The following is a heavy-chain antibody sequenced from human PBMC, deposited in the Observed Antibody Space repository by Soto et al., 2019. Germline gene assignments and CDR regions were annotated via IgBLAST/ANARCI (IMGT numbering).Heavy chain of an antibody. V-gene: IGHV1-18*01. CDR1: GYTFTSYG. CDR2: ISAYNGNT. CDR3: ARDSYYYDSSARKGAFDI. Sequence: QVQLVQSGAEVQKPGASVKVSCKASGYTFTSYGISWVRQAPGQGLEWMGWISAYNGNTNYAQKLQGRVTITTDTSTSTAYMELRSLRSDDTAVYYCARDSYYYDSSARKGAFDIWGQGTMVTVSS. D-gene: IGHD3-22*01. J-gene: IGHJ3*02.